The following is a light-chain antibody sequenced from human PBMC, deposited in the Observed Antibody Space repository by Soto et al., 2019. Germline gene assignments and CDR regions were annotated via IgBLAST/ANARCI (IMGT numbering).Light chain of an antibody. Sequence: QSVLTQPASVSGSPGQSITISCTGTSSDVGGYNYVSWYQQHPSKAPKLIIYGVTNRPSGVSNRFSASKSGNTASLAISGLQAEDEADYYCCSYTPSSTCVFGSGNKATFL. J-gene: IGLJ1*01. CDR2: GVT. V-gene: IGLV2-14*03. CDR3: CSYTPSSTCV. CDR1: SSDVGGYNY.